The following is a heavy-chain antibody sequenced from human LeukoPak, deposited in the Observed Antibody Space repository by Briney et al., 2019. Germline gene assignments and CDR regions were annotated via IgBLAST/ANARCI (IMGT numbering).Heavy chain of an antibody. Sequence: PGGSLRLSCAASGFTLSNYNMNSVGQAPGKCLDWVSFITSSSSTRYYADSVKGRFHMSRDNANTSLYLQMNSLRAEDTAVYYCARALGGTSGYSQPWGQGTLVTVSS. CDR2: ITSSSSTR. J-gene: IGHJ5*02. CDR3: ARALGGTSGYSQP. D-gene: IGHD3-22*01. CDR1: GFTLSNYN. V-gene: IGHV3-48*01.